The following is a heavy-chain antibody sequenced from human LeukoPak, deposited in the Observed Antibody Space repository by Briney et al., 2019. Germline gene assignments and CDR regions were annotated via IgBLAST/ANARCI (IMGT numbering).Heavy chain of an antibody. V-gene: IGHV4-34*01. Sequence: SETLSLTCAVYGGSFSAYYWSWIRQPPGKGLEWIGEINHSGNSNYNPSLKSRVTISVDTSKNQFSLKLSSVTAADTAIYYCARQGIRYGSESYYMRGWFDPWGQGTLVTVSS. CDR2: INHSGNS. CDR3: ARQGIRYGSESYYMRGWFDP. J-gene: IGHJ5*02. D-gene: IGHD3-10*01. CDR1: GGSFSAYY.